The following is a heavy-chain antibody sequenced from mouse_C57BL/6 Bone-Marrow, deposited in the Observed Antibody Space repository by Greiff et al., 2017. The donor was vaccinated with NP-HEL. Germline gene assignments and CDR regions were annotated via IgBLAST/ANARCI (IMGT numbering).Heavy chain of an antibody. CDR3: ARWVITTEAY. V-gene: IGHV1-64*01. J-gene: IGHJ3*01. CDR1: GYTFTSYW. Sequence: QVQLQQPGAELVKPGASVKLSCKASGYTFTSYWMHWVKQRPGQGLEWIGMIHPNSGSTNYNEKFKSKATLTVDKSSSTAYMQRSSLTSEDSAVYYCARWVITTEAYWGQGTLVTGSA. D-gene: IGHD1-1*01. CDR2: IHPNSGST.